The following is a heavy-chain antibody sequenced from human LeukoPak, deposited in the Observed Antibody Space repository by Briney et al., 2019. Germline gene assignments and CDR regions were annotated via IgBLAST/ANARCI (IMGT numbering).Heavy chain of an antibody. CDR3: AKDPGVVVAATGWFDP. CDR2: IWYDGSNK. Sequence: GGSLRLSCAASGFTFSSYGMHWVRQAPGKGLEWVAVIWYDGSNKYYADSVKGRFTISRDNSKSTLYLQMNSLRAEDTAVYYCAKDPGVVVAATGWFDPWGQGTLVTVSS. V-gene: IGHV3-33*06. J-gene: IGHJ5*02. CDR1: GFTFSSYG. D-gene: IGHD2-15*01.